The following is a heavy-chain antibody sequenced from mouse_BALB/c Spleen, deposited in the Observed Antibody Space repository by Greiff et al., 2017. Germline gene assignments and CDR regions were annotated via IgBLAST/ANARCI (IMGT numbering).Heavy chain of an antibody. CDR2: ISSGGSYT. CDR1: GFTFSSYG. J-gene: IGHJ3*01. V-gene: IGHV5-6*01. D-gene: IGHD2-4*01. Sequence: EVKLVESGGDLVKPGGSLKLSCAASGFTFSSYGMSWVRQTPDKRLEWVATISSGGSYTYYPDSVKGRFTISRDNAKNTLYLQMSSLRSEDTAMYYCARNYYDYDGPLAYWGQGTLVTVSA. CDR3: ARNYYDYDGPLAY.